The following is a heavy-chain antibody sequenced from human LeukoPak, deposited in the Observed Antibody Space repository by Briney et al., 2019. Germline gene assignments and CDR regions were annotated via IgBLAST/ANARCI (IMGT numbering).Heavy chain of an antibody. Sequence: NTSETLSLTCAVYGGSFSSYYWSWIRQPPGKGLEWIGEINHSGSTNYNPSLKSRVTISVDTSKNQFSLKLSSVTAADTAVYYCARVGSSGYYYSGNWFDPWGQGTLVTVSS. CDR3: ARVGSSGYYYSGNWFDP. CDR1: GGSFSSYY. CDR2: INHSGST. D-gene: IGHD3-22*01. V-gene: IGHV4-34*01. J-gene: IGHJ5*02.